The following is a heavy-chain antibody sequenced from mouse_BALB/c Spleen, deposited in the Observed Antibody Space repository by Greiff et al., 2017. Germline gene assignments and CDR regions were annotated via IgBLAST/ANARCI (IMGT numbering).Heavy chain of an antibody. CDR3: ARGGNAPYYYAMDY. Sequence: QVHVKQSGAELARPGASVKLSCKASGYTFTSYWMQWVKQRPGQGLEWIGAIYPGDGDTRYTQKFKGKATLTADKSSSTAYMQLSSLASEDSAVYYCARGGNAPYYYAMDYWGQGTSVTVSS. J-gene: IGHJ4*01. V-gene: IGHV1-87*01. D-gene: IGHD2-1*01. CDR1: GYTFTSYW. CDR2: IYPGDGDT.